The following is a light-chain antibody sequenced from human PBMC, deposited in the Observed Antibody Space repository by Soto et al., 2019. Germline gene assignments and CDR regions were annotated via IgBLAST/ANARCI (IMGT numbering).Light chain of an antibody. CDR1: QSVSSN. CDR3: QQYNNWPYT. V-gene: IGKV3-15*01. Sequence: EIVMTQSPATLSVSPGERATLSCRASQSVSSNLAWYQQKPGQAPRLLIYGASTRDTGIPARFSGSGSGTEFTLTIRSLQSEDFAVYYCQQYNNWPYTFGQGTKLEIK. CDR2: GAS. J-gene: IGKJ2*01.